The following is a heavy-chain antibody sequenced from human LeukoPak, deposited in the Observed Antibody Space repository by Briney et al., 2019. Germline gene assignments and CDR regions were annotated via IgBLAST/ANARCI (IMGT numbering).Heavy chain of an antibody. CDR3: ARGGYCSGGSCRYYYDSSGYAHGIYFDY. D-gene: IGHD2-15*01. V-gene: IGHV4-34*01. J-gene: IGHJ4*02. CDR2: INHSGST. Sequence: KPSETLSLTCAVYGGSFSGYYWSWIRQPPGKGLEWIGEINHSGSTNYNPSLKSRVTISVDTSKNQFSLKLSSVTAADTAVYYCARGGYCSGGSCRYYYDSSGYAHGIYFDYWGQGTLVTVSS. CDR1: GGSFSGYY.